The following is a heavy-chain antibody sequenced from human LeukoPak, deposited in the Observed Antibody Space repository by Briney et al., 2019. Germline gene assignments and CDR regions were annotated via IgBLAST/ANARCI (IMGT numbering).Heavy chain of an antibody. J-gene: IGHJ6*02. CDR2: ISSSGSTI. Sequence: GGSLRLSCAASGFTFSDYYMSWIRQAPGKGLEWVSYISSSGSTIYYVDSVKGRFTISRDNAKNSLYLQMNSLRAEDTAVYYCARFIAAAAPGPYGMDVWGQGTTVTVSS. CDR3: ARFIAAAAPGPYGMDV. CDR1: GFTFSDYY. D-gene: IGHD6-13*01. V-gene: IGHV3-11*01.